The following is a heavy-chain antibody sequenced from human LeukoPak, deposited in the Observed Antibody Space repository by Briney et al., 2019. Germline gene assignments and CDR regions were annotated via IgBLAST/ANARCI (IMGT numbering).Heavy chain of an antibody. CDR1: GGTFSSYA. J-gene: IGHJ4*02. CDR3: ARIGDSTSCYGPCAYFDY. CDR2: IIPIFGTA. D-gene: IGHD2-2*01. Sequence: EASVKVSCKASGGTFSSYAISWVRQAPGQGLEWMGGIIPIFGTANYAQKFQGRVTITADKSTSTAYMELSSLRSEDTAVYYCARIGDSTSCYGPCAYFDYWGQGTLVTVSS. V-gene: IGHV1-69*06.